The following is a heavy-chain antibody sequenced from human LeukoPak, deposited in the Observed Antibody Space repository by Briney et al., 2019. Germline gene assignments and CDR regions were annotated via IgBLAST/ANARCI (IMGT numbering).Heavy chain of an antibody. CDR1: GFTFRSYW. D-gene: IGHD3-3*01. CDR2: INSDGSST. CDR3: AEDSLSITIFGVVNAFDI. J-gene: IGHJ3*02. Sequence: GGSLRLSCAASGFTFRSYWMHWVRQAPGKGLVWVSRINSDGSSTSYADSVKGRFTISRDNSKNTLYLQMNSLRAEDTAVYYCAEDSLSITIFGVVNAFDIWGQGTMVTVSS. V-gene: IGHV3-74*01.